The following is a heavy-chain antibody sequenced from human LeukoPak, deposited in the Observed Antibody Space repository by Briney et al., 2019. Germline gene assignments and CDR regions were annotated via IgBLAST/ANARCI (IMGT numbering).Heavy chain of an antibody. D-gene: IGHD3-10*01. J-gene: IGHJ3*02. CDR1: GVSISSGSNY. V-gene: IGHV4-39*07. CDR3: ARSDGYGLVGI. Sequence: PSETLSLTCSVSGVSISSGSNYWGWIRQPPGKTLEWIGSIYSRGNTYYNPSLKSRVIILIDTAKNHSSLNLSSVTAADTAVYYCARSDGYGLVGIWGQGTMVTVSS. CDR2: IYSRGNT.